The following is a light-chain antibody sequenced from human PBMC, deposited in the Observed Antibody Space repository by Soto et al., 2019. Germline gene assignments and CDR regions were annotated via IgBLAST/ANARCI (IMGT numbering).Light chain of an antibody. CDR1: QSISSY. CDR2: AAS. V-gene: IGKV1-39*01. Sequence: DIQMTQSPSSLSASVGDRVTITCRASQSISSYLNWYQQKPWKAPKLLIYAASRLQSGDPSRFSGSGSGIDFTLPIISLQPEEFATDYCQRSYSSPHTFGGGNKVEIK. J-gene: IGKJ4*01. CDR3: QRSYSSPHT.